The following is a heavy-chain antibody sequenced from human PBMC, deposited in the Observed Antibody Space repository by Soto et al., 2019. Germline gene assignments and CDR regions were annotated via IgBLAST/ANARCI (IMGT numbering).Heavy chain of an antibody. J-gene: IGHJ3*02. CDR3: ARDAGFTYYAFDI. Sequence: LRLSCAASGFTFSSYGMHWVRQAPGKGLEWVAVIWYDGSNKYYADSVKGRFTISRDNSKNTLYLQMNSLRAEDTAVYYCARDAGFTYYAFDIWGQGTMVTVSS. CDR1: GFTFSSYG. D-gene: IGHD1-26*01. CDR2: IWYDGSNK. V-gene: IGHV3-33*01.